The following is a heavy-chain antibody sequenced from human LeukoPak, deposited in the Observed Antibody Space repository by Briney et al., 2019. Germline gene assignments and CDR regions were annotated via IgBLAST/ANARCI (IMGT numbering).Heavy chain of an antibody. D-gene: IGHD2-2*02. CDR2: INHSGST. Sequence: PSETLSLTCAVYGGSFSGYYWGWIRQPPGKGLEWLGEINHSGSTHYNPSLQSRVTMLVDTSKNQFSLKLSSVTAAVTAVYYCARLYCGSTSCYSPFDYWGQGTLVTVSS. CDR1: GGSFSGYY. J-gene: IGHJ4*02. V-gene: IGHV4-34*01. CDR3: ARLYCGSTSCYSPFDY.